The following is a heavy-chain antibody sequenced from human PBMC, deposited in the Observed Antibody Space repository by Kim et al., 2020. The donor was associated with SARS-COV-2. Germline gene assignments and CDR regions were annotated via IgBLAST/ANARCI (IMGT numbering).Heavy chain of an antibody. CDR3: ARDRCSGGSCYDNYWYFDL. CDR1: GFTFSSYS. V-gene: IGHV3-48*04. J-gene: IGHJ2*01. CDR2: ISSSSSTI. Sequence: GGSLRLSCAASGFTFSSYSMNWVRQAPGKGLEWVSYISSSSSTIYYADSVKGRFTISRDNAKNSLYLQMNSLRAEDTAVYYCARDRCSGGSCYDNYWYFDLWGRGTLVTVSS. D-gene: IGHD2-15*01.